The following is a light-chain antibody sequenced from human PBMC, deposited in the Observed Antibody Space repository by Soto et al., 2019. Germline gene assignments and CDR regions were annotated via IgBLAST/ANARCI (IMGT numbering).Light chain of an antibody. Sequence: QSALTQPPSASGSPGQSVTISCTGTSSDVGGHNCVSWYQQHPGKAPKLMIYEVSKRPSGVPDRFSGSKSGNTASLTASGLQAEDEADYYCSSYAGSNTVVFGGGTKLTVL. CDR2: EVS. CDR3: SSYAGSNTVV. V-gene: IGLV2-8*01. CDR1: SSDVGGHNC. J-gene: IGLJ3*02.